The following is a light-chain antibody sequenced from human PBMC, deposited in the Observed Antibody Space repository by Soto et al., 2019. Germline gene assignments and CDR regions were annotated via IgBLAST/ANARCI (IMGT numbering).Light chain of an antibody. Sequence: QSALTQPASVSGSPGQSITISCTGTSSDVGDYNYVSWYQQHPGKAPKLMISEVSNRPSGVSNRVSGSKSGSTASLTISGLEAEDEADYYCSSYTISNTLVFGGGTKLTVL. J-gene: IGLJ3*02. V-gene: IGLV2-14*01. CDR1: SSDVGDYNY. CDR3: SSYTISNTLV. CDR2: EVS.